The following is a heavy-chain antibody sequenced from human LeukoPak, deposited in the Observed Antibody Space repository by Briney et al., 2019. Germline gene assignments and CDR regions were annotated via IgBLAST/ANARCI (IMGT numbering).Heavy chain of an antibody. D-gene: IGHD4-11*01. CDR3: ARDLHRNWFDP. CDR2: INPSGGST. Sequence: GASVKVSCKASGYTFTSYYMHWVRQAPGQGLEWMGIINPSGGSTSYAQKFQGRVTMTRDTSISTAYMELSRLRSDDTAVYYCARDLHRNWFDPWGQGTLVTVSS. V-gene: IGHV1-46*01. J-gene: IGHJ5*02. CDR1: GYTFTSYY.